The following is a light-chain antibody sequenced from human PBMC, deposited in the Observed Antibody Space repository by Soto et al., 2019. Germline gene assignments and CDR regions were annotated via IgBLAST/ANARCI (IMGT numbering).Light chain of an antibody. V-gene: IGLV2-18*02. CDR2: DVS. Sequence: SALNPPPSVSGSPGQSGTISCTGNSSDVGSYNRVSWYQQPPGTAPKLMIYDVSNRPSGVPDRFSGSKSGNTASLTISGLQAEDEADYYCSSYTSSNTYVFGTGTKVTVL. CDR1: SSDVGSYNR. CDR3: SSYTSSNTYV. J-gene: IGLJ1*01.